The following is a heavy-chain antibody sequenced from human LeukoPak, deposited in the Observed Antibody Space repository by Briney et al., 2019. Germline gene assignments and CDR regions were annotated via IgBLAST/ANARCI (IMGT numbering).Heavy chain of an antibody. CDR1: GFTFSSYS. CDR2: ISTGSSFI. D-gene: IGHD3-16*02. J-gene: IGHJ6*02. Sequence: GGSLRLSCAASGFTFSSYSMNWVRQAPGKGLEWVSSISTGSSFIYYADSVKGRFTISRDIAKNSLYLQMNSLRAEDTAVYYCARYYDYVWGSYRYYYYGMDVWGQGTTVTVSS. CDR3: ARYYDYVWGSYRYYYYGMDV. V-gene: IGHV3-21*01.